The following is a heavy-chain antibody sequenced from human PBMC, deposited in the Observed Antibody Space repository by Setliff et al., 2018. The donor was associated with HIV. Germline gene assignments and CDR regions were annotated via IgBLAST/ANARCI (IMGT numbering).Heavy chain of an antibody. CDR2: IYYSGST. D-gene: IGHD3-22*01. J-gene: IGHJ3*02. CDR1: GGSISSGAYY. Sequence: SETLSLTCTVSGGSISSGAYYWSWIRQHPGKGLEWIGYIYYSGSTYYNPSLKSRVTISVDTSKNQFSLKLSSVTAADTAVYYCARDWTPYYYDSSGYYYGIGAFDIWGQGTMVTVSS. CDR3: ARDWTPYYYDSSGYYYGIGAFDI. V-gene: IGHV4-31*03.